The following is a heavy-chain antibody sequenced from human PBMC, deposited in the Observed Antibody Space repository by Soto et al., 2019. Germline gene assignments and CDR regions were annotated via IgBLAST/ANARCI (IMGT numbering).Heavy chain of an antibody. J-gene: IGHJ6*02. D-gene: IGHD2-15*01. CDR3: ARLVFHCLRGSCDDYNFYGLDV. CDR1: GGSISSTDHY. V-gene: IGHV4-39*01. Sequence: SETLSLTCTVFGGSISSTDHYWGWIRQPPXKGLEWLGSIYYAGSTFHNPSLKRRATISVDTSRNQFSLRLSSVTASDTAVYYCARLVFHCLRGSCDDYNFYGLDVWGQGTTVTVSS. CDR2: IYYAGST.